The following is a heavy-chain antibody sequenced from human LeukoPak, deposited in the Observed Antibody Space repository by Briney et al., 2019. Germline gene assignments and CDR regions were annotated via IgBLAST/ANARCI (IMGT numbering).Heavy chain of an antibody. Sequence: SVKVSCKASGGTFSSYAISWVRQAPGQGLEWMGGIIPIFGTANYAQKFQGRVTITADESTSTAYMELSSLRSEDTAVYYCASGEVGVVYRAGGRYYYCYHAMDVWGQGTTVTVSS. CDR3: ASGEVGVVYRAGGRYYYCYHAMDV. CDR2: IIPIFGTA. CDR1: GGTFSSYA. D-gene: IGHD2-15*01. J-gene: IGHJ6*02. V-gene: IGHV1-69*13.